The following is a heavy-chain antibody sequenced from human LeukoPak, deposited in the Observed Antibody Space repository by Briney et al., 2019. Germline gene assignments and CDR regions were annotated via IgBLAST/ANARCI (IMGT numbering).Heavy chain of an antibody. CDR3: AHRRSGAFDI. CDR2: IYWNDDK. J-gene: IGHJ3*02. CDR1: GFSLSTSAVG. V-gene: IGHV2-5*01. Sequence: SGPTLVKPTQTLTLTCTISGFSLSTSAVGVGWIRQPPGKALECLTLIYWNDDKRYSPSLKSRLTITKDTSKNQVVLTMTNMDPVDTATYYCAHRRSGAFDIWGQGTMVTVSS.